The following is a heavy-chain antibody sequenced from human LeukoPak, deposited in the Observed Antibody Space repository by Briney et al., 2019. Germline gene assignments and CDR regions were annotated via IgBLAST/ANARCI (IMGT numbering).Heavy chain of an antibody. CDR1: DDSITMYY. Sequence: SETLSLTCSVSDDSITMYYWTWIRQPAGKGLEWIGRIHTTGSTNYNPSLKSRVTMSVDMSKNQFSLKLSSVTAADTAVYYCARDAYYYGSESYFFDFWGQGTLVTVSS. D-gene: IGHD3-10*01. V-gene: IGHV4-4*07. CDR3: ARDAYYYGSESYFFDF. J-gene: IGHJ4*02. CDR2: IHTTGST.